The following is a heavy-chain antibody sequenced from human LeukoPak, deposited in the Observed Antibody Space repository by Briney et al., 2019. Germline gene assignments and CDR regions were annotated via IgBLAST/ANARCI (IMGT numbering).Heavy chain of an antibody. CDR2: ISRDGTVT. V-gene: IGHV3-74*01. Sequence: GGSLRLSCVGSQFSFTNNWMHWVRHVPGKGLMWVSSISRDGTVTDYADSVKGRFAISRDNAKNTLYLEMNSLRGEDTGLFYCVREVGAPGSFDIWGQGTLVTVSS. CDR1: QFSFTNNW. CDR3: VREVGAPGSFDI. D-gene: IGHD1-26*01. J-gene: IGHJ3*02.